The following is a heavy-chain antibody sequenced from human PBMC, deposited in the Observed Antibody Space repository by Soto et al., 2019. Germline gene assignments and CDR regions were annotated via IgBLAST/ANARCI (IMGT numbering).Heavy chain of an antibody. CDR1: GGTFSSYA. Sequence: QVQLVQSGAEVKKPGSSVKVSCKASGGTFSSYAISWVRQAPGQGLEWMGGIIPIFGTANYAQKFQGRVTITADESTSTDYMELSSLRSEDTVVYYCASAPSRYYYYGMDVWGQGTTVTVSS. V-gene: IGHV1-69*12. CDR2: IIPIFGTA. J-gene: IGHJ6*02. CDR3: ASAPSRYYYYGMDV. D-gene: IGHD7-27*01.